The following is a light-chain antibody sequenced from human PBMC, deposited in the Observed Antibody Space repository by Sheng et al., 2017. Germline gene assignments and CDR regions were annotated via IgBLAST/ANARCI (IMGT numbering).Light chain of an antibody. CDR1: RSDIGDYNY. Sequence: QSVLTQPASVSGSPGQSITISCTGARSDIGDYNYVSWYQQHPGKAPKLIIYDVTNRPSGVSNRFSGSKSGNTASLTISGLQAEDESDYYCSSYSSTTTLVVFGGGTKLTVL. CDR3: SSYSSTTTLVV. J-gene: IGLJ3*02. CDR2: DVT. V-gene: IGLV2-14*01.